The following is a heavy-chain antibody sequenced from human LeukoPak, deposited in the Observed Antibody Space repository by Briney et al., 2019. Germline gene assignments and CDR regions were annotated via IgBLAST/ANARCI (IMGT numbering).Heavy chain of an antibody. D-gene: IGHD6-19*01. CDR2: IIPIFGTA. CDR1: GGTFSSYA. V-gene: IGHV1-69*13. J-gene: IGHJ5*02. CDR3: ARHSGGVAAPYNWFDP. Sequence: SVTVSCKASGGTFSSYAISWVRQAPGQGLEWMGGIIPIFGTANYAQKFQGRVTITADESTSTAYMELSSLRSEDTAVYYCARHSGGVAAPYNWFDPWGQGTLVTVSS.